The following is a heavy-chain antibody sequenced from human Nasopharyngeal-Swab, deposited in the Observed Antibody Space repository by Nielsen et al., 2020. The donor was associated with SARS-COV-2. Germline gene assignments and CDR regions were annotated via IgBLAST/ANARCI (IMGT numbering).Heavy chain of an antibody. CDR2: ISYDGSNK. CDR3: ARDPEGYCSGGSCNMFDY. J-gene: IGHJ4*02. D-gene: IGHD2-15*01. Sequence: GGSLRLSCAASGFTFSSYAMHWVRQAPGKGLERVAVISYDGSNKYYADSVKGRFTISRDNSKNTLYLQMNSLRAEDTAVYYCARDPEGYCSGGSCNMFDYWGQGTLVTVSS. V-gene: IGHV3-30-3*01. CDR1: GFTFSSYA.